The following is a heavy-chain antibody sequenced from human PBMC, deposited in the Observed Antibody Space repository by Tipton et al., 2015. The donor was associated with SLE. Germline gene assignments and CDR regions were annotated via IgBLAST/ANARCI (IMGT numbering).Heavy chain of an antibody. V-gene: IGHV3-7*01. CDR2: IKEDGVEQ. J-gene: IGHJ2*01. D-gene: IGHD3-10*01. CDR1: GFNFTKYR. Sequence: SLRLSCVGSGFNFTKYRMSWIRQAPGKGLQWVAHIKEDGVEQFYADSVKGRLTISRDNAKSSLFLQLNSLRVDDTAIYYCARVDVGYESISGNYDWTLDPWGRGTLVPVSS. CDR3: ARVDVGYESISGNYDWTLDP.